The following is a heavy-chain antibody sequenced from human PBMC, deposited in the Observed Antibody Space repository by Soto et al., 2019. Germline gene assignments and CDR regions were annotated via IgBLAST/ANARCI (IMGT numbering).Heavy chain of an antibody. D-gene: IGHD1-26*01. Sequence: QVQLVQSGAEVKKPGASVKVSCKVSGYTLTELSMHWVRQAPGKGLEWMGGFDPEDGETIYAQKLQGRGTRTEETSTDTAYMELSSLRSEDTAVYYCATRWEGAPTNYGMDVWGQGTTVTVSS. CDR2: FDPEDGET. V-gene: IGHV1-24*01. CDR3: ATRWEGAPTNYGMDV. J-gene: IGHJ6*02. CDR1: GYTLTELS.